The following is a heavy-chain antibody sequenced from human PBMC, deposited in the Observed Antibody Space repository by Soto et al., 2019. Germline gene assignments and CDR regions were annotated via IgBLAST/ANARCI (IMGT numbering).Heavy chain of an antibody. Sequence: PSETLSLTCTVSGVSVSTNTQYWGWIRQPPGKGLEWIGYIYPSGMPFYNPSLRSRVTISIDRSNDQFSLNLKSVTAADTAVYYCARERGGYGLFDSWGQGTLVTVSS. J-gene: IGHJ4*02. CDR3: ARERGGYGLFDS. CDR1: GVSVSTNTQY. V-gene: IGHV4-30-2*01. D-gene: IGHD5-18*01. CDR2: IYPSGMP.